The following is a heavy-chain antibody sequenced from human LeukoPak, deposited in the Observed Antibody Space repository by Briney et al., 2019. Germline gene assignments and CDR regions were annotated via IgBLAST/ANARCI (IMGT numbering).Heavy chain of an antibody. CDR2: IYCSGST. V-gene: IGHV4-59*12. CDR1: GGSISSYY. Sequence: PSETLSLTCTVSGGSISSYYWSWIRQPPGKGLEWIGYIYCSGSTNYNPSLKSRVTMSVDTSKNQFSLKLSSVTAADTAVYYCARDRGWLQLNWFDPWGQGTLVTVSS. D-gene: IGHD5-24*01. CDR3: ARDRGWLQLNWFDP. J-gene: IGHJ5*02.